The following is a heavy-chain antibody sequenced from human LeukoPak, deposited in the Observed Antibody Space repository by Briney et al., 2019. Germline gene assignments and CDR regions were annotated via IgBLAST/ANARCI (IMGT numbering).Heavy chain of an antibody. CDR1: GYTFTNYG. D-gene: IGHD1-1*01. Sequence: ASVKVSCKNSGYTFTNYGISWVRQAPGQGLEWMGWISGYNGKTNYVQKFRGRVAMTADTSTSTVYMELRSLRSDDTAVYYCARDIATVQHQDWGQGTLVTVSS. J-gene: IGHJ4*02. CDR3: ARDIATVQHQD. V-gene: IGHV1-18*01. CDR2: ISGYNGKT.